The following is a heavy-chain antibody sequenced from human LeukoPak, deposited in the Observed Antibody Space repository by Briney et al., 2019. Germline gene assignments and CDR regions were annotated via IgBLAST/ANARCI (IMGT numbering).Heavy chain of an antibody. CDR3: ARETPPYYDILTGYNWFDP. Sequence: ETLSLTCTVSGGSISSYYWSWIRQPPGKGLEWIGYIYYSGSTNYNPSLKSRVTISVDTSKNQFSLKLSSVTAADTAVYYCARETPPYYDILTGYNWFDPWGQGTLVTVSS. V-gene: IGHV4-59*01. D-gene: IGHD3-9*01. CDR1: GGSISSYY. J-gene: IGHJ5*02. CDR2: IYYSGST.